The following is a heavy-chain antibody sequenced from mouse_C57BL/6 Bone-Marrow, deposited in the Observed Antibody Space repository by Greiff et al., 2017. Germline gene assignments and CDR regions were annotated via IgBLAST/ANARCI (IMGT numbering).Heavy chain of an antibody. D-gene: IGHD1-1*01. J-gene: IGHJ1*03. CDR3: ARKYYGSSPPTAYFDV. CDR1: GYTFTSYD. CDR2: IYPRDGST. V-gene: IGHV1-85*01. Sequence: QVQLKESGPELVKPGASVKLSCKASGYTFTSYDINWVKQRPGQGLEWIGWIYPRDGSTKYNEKFQGKATLTVDTSSSTAYMELHSLTSEDSAVYFCARKYYGSSPPTAYFDVWGTGTTVTVSS.